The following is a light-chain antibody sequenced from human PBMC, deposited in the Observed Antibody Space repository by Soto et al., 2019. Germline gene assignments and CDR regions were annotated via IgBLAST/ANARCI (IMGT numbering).Light chain of an antibody. CDR1: SRDVGTYTL. CDR3: CSYAGSSSVV. Sequence: QSVLTQPASVSGSPGQSITISCTGTSRDVGTYTLVSWYQHYPGKAPKLIIYEGSKRPSGVSNRFSASKTGRTASLTISGLQPEDEADYYCCSYAGSSSVVFGGGTKLNVL. J-gene: IGLJ2*01. V-gene: IGLV2-23*01. CDR2: EGS.